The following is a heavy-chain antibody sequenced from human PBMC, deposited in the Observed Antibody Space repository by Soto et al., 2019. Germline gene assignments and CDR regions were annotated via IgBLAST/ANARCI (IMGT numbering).Heavy chain of an antibody. V-gene: IGHV4-39*01. CDR1: GGSISSSSYY. CDR3: ARHHRYCSGGSCYHADGY. D-gene: IGHD2-15*01. CDR2: IYYSGST. J-gene: IGHJ4*02. Sequence: SETLSLTCTVSGGSISSSSYYWGWIRQPPGKGLEWIGSIYYSGSTYYNPSLKSRVTISVDTSKNQFSLKLSSVTAADTAVYYCARHHRYCSGGSCYHADGYWGQGTLVTVSS.